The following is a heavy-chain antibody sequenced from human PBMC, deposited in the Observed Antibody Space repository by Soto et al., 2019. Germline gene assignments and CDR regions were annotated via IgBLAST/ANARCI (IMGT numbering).Heavy chain of an antibody. V-gene: IGHV1-69*12. CDR2: IIPIFGTA. CDR1: GGTFSSYA. Sequence: QVQLVQSGAEVKKPGSSVKVSCKASGGTFSSYAISWVRQAPGQGLEWMGGIIPIFGTANYAQKFQGRVTLTADDSTTTAYMELSSRRSEDTAVYSCASGLQQLTLAYWGQGTLVPVSS. D-gene: IGHD6-13*01. J-gene: IGHJ4*02. CDR3: ASGLQQLTLAY.